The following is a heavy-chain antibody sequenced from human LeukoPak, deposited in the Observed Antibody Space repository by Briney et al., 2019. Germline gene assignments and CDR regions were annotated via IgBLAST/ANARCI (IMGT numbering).Heavy chain of an antibody. J-gene: IGHJ6*03. CDR2: IYYSGST. Sequence: PSETLSLTCTVSGGSISSYYWSWIRQPPGKGLEWIGYIYYSGSTNYNPSLKSRVTMSVDTSKNQFSLKLSSVTAADTAVYYCAREGGQWHFTYYYYYMDVWGKGTTVTVSS. V-gene: IGHV4-59*12. CDR3: AREGGQWHFTYYYYYMDV. D-gene: IGHD6-19*01. CDR1: GGSISSYY.